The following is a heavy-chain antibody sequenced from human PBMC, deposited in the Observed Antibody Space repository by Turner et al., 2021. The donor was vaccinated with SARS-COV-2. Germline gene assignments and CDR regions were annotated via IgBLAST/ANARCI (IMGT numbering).Heavy chain of an antibody. Sequence: VQLLESGGGLVQPGGSLRLSCAASGFNFSSYAMSWVRQAPGKGLEWVSAFSGSGGSTYYADSVKGRFTISRDNSKNTLYLQMNSLRAEDTAVYYCAKATYDFWSGYGYYSYGMDVWGQGTTVTVSS. J-gene: IGHJ6*02. D-gene: IGHD3-3*01. CDR3: AKATYDFWSGYGYYSYGMDV. CDR1: GFNFSSYA. CDR2: FSGSGGST. V-gene: IGHV3-23*01.